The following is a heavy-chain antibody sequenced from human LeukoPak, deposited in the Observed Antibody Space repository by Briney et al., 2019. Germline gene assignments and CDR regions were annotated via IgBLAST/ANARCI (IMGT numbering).Heavy chain of an antibody. CDR2: IYHSGST. J-gene: IGHJ4*02. CDR3: ARRGVMAARLFDY. D-gene: IGHD3-16*01. V-gene: IGHV4-38-2*01. Sequence: SETLSLTCAVSGYSISSVYYWGWIRQPPGKGLEWIGSIYHSGSTYYNPSLKSRVTISVDTSKNQFSLKLSSVTAADTAVYYCARRGVMAARLFDYWGQGTLVTVSS. CDR1: GYSISSVYY.